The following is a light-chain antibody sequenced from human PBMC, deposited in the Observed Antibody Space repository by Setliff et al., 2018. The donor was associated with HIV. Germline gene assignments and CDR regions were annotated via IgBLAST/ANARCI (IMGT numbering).Light chain of an antibody. CDR1: SSDVGTYNA. CDR3: SSYTSSSTDV. J-gene: IGLJ1*01. CDR2: DVS. Sequence: ALTQPAPVSGSPGQSITISCTGTSSDVGTYNAVYWYQQHPGKAPKLMIYDVSTRPSGVSNRFSGSKSGNTASLTISGLQTEDEADYYCSSYTSSSTDVFGTGTKVTVL. V-gene: IGLV2-14*01.